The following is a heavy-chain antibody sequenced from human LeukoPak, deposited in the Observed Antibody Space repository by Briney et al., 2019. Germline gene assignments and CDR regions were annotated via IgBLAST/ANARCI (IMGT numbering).Heavy chain of an antibody. CDR3: ARREENGGDLDY. D-gene: IGHD2-21*01. CDR2: IYHSGST. J-gene: IGHJ4*02. V-gene: IGHV4-34*01. Sequence: SETLSLTCAVYGGSFSGYYWSWIRRPPGKGLEWIGYIYHSGSTYYNPSLKSRVTISVDRSKNQFSLKLSSVTAADTAVYYCARREENGGDLDYWGQGTLVTVSS. CDR1: GGSFSGYY.